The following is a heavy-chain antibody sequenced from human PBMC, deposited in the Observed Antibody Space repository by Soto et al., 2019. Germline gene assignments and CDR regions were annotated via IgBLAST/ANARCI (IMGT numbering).Heavy chain of an antibody. D-gene: IGHD3-10*01. V-gene: IGHV5-51*01. CDR2: IYPGDSDT. J-gene: IGHJ6*02. CDR3: ARRDRITMVRGIIGYGMDV. CDR1: GYSFTSYW. Sequence: PGESLKISCKGSGYSFTSYWIGWVRQMPGKGLEWMGIIYPGDSDTRYSPSFQGQVTISADKSISTAYLQRSSLKASDTAMYYCARRDRITMVRGIIGYGMDVWGQGTTVTVSS.